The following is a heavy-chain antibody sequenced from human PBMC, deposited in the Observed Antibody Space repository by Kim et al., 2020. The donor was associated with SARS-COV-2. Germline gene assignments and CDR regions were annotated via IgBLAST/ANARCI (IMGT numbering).Heavy chain of an antibody. V-gene: IGHV3-33*06. CDR2: Q. J-gene: IGHJ4*02. Sequence: QCYWDSVKGRFIISRANSKNTLFLQMNSLRADDTAVYYCAKDEYGTIDYWGQGTLVTVSS. D-gene: IGHD4-17*01. CDR3: AKDEYGTIDY.